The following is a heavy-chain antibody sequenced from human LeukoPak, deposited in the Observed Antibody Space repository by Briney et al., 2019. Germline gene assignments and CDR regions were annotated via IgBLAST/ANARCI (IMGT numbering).Heavy chain of an antibody. D-gene: IGHD3/OR15-3a*01. CDR3: ARAPADFGWTSQVWFDP. Sequence: SETLSLTCTVSGGSISSSSYYWGWIRQPPGKGLERIGEINHSGSTNYNPSLKSRVTISVDTSKNQFSLQLSSVTAADTAVYYCARAPADFGWTSQVWFDPRGQGTLVTVSS. CDR1: GGSISSSSYY. V-gene: IGHV4-39*07. CDR2: INHSGST. J-gene: IGHJ5*02.